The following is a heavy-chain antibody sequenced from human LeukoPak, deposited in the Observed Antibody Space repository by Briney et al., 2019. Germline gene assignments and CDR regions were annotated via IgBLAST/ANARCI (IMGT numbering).Heavy chain of an antibody. Sequence: GASVKVSCKAPGYTFTSYGISWVRQAPGQGLEWMGWISAYNGNTNYAQKLQGRVTMTTDTSTSTAYMELRSLRSDDTAVYYCARDGYYYGSGSYYNPVDYWGQGTLVTVSS. V-gene: IGHV1-18*01. D-gene: IGHD3-10*01. CDR1: GYTFTSYG. CDR3: ARDGYYYGSGSYYNPVDY. J-gene: IGHJ4*02. CDR2: ISAYNGNT.